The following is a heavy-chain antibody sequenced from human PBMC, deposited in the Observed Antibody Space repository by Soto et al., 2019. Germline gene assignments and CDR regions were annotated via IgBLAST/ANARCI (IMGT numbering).Heavy chain of an antibody. Sequence: SETLSLTCTVSGGSISNDNYYWIWIRHPPGKGLEWIAYIYYSGSTYYNPSLKSRLTISVDPSKNQFSLKLSSVTAADTAVYYCARTASPAPFYDASADFERWGQGTLVTVSS. CDR1: GGSISNDNYY. CDR3: ARTASPAPFYDASADFER. CDR2: IYYSGST. D-gene: IGHD3-22*01. J-gene: IGHJ5*02. V-gene: IGHV4-30-4*08.